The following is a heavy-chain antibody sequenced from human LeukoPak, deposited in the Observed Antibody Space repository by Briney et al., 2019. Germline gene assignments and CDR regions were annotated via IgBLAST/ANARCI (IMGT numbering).Heavy chain of an antibody. J-gene: IGHJ4*02. CDR3: ARATTVVTTFVY. D-gene: IGHD4-23*01. V-gene: IGHV4-34*01. Sequence: SETLSLTCAVYGGSFSGYYWSWIRQPPGKGLEWIGEINHSGSTNYNPSLKSRVTISVDTSKNQFSLKLSSVTAADTAVYYCARATTVVTTFVYWGQGTLVTVSS. CDR1: GGSFSGYY. CDR2: INHSGST.